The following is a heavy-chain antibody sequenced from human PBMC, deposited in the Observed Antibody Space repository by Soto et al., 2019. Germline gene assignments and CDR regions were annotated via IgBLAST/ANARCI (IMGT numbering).Heavy chain of an antibody. J-gene: IGHJ6*02. CDR3: AKDMQQLVLYYYYGMDV. D-gene: IGHD6-13*01. CDR1: GFTFSSYG. Sequence: QVQLVESGGGVVQPGRSLRLSCAASGFTFSSYGMHWVRQAPGKGLEWVAVISYDGSNKYYADSVKGRFTISRDNSKNTLYLQMNSLRAEDKAVYYCAKDMQQLVLYYYYGMDVWGQGTTVTVSS. V-gene: IGHV3-30*18. CDR2: ISYDGSNK.